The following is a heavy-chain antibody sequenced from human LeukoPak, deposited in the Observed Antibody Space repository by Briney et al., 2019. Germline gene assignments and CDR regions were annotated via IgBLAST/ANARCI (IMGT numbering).Heavy chain of an antibody. D-gene: IGHD3-10*01. CDR2: IGGSGGST. CDR1: GFTFSSYA. Sequence: PGGSLRLSCAASGFTFSSYAMSWVRQAPGKGLEWVSAIGGSGGSTYYADSVTGRFPISRDNSNNTLYLQMNSLRAEDTAVYYCAKRLNRDLNYFDYWGQGTMVTVSS. V-gene: IGHV3-23*01. J-gene: IGHJ4*02. CDR3: AKRLNRDLNYFDY.